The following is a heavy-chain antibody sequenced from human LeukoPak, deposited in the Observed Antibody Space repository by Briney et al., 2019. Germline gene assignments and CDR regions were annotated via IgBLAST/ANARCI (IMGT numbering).Heavy chain of an antibody. Sequence: PGGSLRLSCAASGFTFSSYAMSWVRQAPGKGLEWVSAISGSGGSTYYADSVKGRFTISRDNSKNTLYLQMNSLRAEDTAFYCCAKVPLSAGGWYEYWGQGTLVTVSS. J-gene: IGHJ4*02. D-gene: IGHD6-19*01. CDR3: AKVPLSAGGWYEY. V-gene: IGHV3-23*01. CDR2: ISGSGGST. CDR1: GFTFSSYA.